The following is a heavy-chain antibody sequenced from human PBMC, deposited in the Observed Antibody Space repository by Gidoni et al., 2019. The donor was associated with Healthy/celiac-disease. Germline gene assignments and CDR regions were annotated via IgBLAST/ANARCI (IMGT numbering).Heavy chain of an antibody. D-gene: IGHD3-3*01. J-gene: IGHJ6*03. CDR2: ISGRGGST. CDR3: AKGYIKREWLLTYYYYYMDV. Sequence: EVQLLESGGGLVQPGGSLRLSCAASGFPFSSYALSWVRQAPGKGLEWVSAISGRGGSTYYADSVKGRFTISRDNSKNTLYLQMNSLRAEDTAVYYCAKGYIKREWLLTYYYYYMDVWGKGTTVTVSS. V-gene: IGHV3-23*01. CDR1: GFPFSSYA.